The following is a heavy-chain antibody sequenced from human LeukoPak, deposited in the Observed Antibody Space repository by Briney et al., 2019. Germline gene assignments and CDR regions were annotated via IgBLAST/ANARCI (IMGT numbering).Heavy chain of an antibody. CDR1: GGTFSSYA. Sequence: SVKVSCKASGGTFSSYAISWVRQAPGQGLEWMGGIIPIFGTANYAQKFQGRVTITADESTSTAYMELSSLRSEDTAVYYCARDLDTASPPFDPWGQGTLVTVSS. D-gene: IGHD5-18*01. CDR3: ARDLDTASPPFDP. CDR2: IIPIFGTA. V-gene: IGHV1-69*13. J-gene: IGHJ5*02.